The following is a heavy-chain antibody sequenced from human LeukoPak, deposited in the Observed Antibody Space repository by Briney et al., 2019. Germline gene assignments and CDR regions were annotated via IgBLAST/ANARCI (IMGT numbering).Heavy chain of an antibody. CDR3: AREVVRGVISVSCALDI. CDR1: GFTFSSYS. J-gene: IGHJ3*02. V-gene: IGHV3-21*01. D-gene: IGHD3-10*01. Sequence: GGSLRLSCAASGFTFSSYSMNWVRQAPGKGLEWVSSISSSSSYIYYADSVKGRFTISRDNAKNSLYLQMNSLRAEDTAVYYCAREVVRGVISVSCALDIWGQGTMVTVSS. CDR2: ISSSSSYI.